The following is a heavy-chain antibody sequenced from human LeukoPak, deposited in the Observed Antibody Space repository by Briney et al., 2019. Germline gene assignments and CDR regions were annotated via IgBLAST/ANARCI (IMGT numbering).Heavy chain of an antibody. CDR2: ISSDGSST. Sequence: GGSLRLSCAASGFTFRNHWMHWVRQTPGKGLVWVSRISSDGSSTTYADAVKGRFTISRDNAKNTLYLQMNNLRAEDTAMYYCARDQRVTGRPDIDYWGQGTLVIVSS. V-gene: IGHV3-74*03. J-gene: IGHJ4*02. D-gene: IGHD6-6*01. CDR1: GFTFRNHW. CDR3: ARDQRVTGRPDIDY.